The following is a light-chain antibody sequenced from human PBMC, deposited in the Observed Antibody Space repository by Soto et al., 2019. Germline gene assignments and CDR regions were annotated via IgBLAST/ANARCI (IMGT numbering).Light chain of an antibody. V-gene: IGKV1-39*01. J-gene: IGKJ1*01. CDR2: ATS. CDR3: QQSYNFPRT. CDR1: QNIVTY. Sequence: DIQMTQSPSSLSASVGDRVTITCRASQNIVTYLNWYLQKPGQAPKLLIYATSSLQSGVPPRFSGSGSGTEFSFTIRSLQPEDFATYFCQQSYNFPRTFGQGTRVEI.